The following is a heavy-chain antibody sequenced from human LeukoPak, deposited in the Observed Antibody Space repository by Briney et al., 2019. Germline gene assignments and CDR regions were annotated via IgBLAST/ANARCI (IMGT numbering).Heavy chain of an antibody. CDR2: IFHTGST. J-gene: IGHJ6*02. CDR1: GYSLSSGYY. CDR3: ARADSSGYYYDYYGMDV. V-gene: IGHV4-38-2*02. D-gene: IGHD3-22*01. Sequence: SETLFLTCTVSGYSLSSGYYWGWNRQPPGKGLEWIGSIFHTGSTYYNPSLKSRVTISIDTSRNQISLMLSSVTAADTAVYYCARADSSGYYYDYYGMDVWGQGTTVTV.